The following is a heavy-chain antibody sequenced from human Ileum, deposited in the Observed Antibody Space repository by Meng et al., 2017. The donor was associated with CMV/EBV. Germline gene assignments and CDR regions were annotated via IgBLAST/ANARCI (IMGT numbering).Heavy chain of an antibody. Sequence: SGYTFTSYYINWVRQAPGQGLEWMGITNPNDGVTKYAQKFQGRVTMTSDTSTSTVYMELSSLRSDDTAVYYCTKGAPSNSWYAGWFDPWGQGALVTVSS. CDR2: TNPNDGVT. CDR3: TKGAPSNSWYAGWFDP. D-gene: IGHD6-13*01. CDR1: GYTFTSYY. V-gene: IGHV1-46*01. J-gene: IGHJ5*02.